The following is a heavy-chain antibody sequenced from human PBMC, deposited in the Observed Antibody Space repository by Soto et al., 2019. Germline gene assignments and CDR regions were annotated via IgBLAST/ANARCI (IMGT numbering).Heavy chain of an antibody. CDR1: GYTFTSYD. J-gene: IGHJ6*02. V-gene: IGHV1-8*01. CDR3: ARGLLADYFYYGLDV. Sequence: ASVKVSCKASGYTFTSYDINWVRQAPGQGLEWMGWMKPNSGNTGYPQKFQGRVTMTRNSSISTAYMELSSLRSEDTAVYYCARGLLADYFYYGLDVWGQGTTVTVSS. CDR2: MKPNSGNT.